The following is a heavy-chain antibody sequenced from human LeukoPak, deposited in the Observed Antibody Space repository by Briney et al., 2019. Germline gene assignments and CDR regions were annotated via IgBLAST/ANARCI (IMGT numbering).Heavy chain of an antibody. J-gene: IGHJ4*02. CDR2: IDPSDSYT. CDR1: GYSLTRNW. CDR3: ARQDYGSGSYYRKYFDY. Sequence: GESLKISCKGSGYSLTRNWISWVRQMPGKGLEWMGRIDPSDSYTDYSPSFQGLVTISSDRSNSTAYLQWSSLKASDTAMYYCARQDYGSGSYYRKYFDYWGPGTLVTVSS. V-gene: IGHV5-10-1*01. D-gene: IGHD3-10*01.